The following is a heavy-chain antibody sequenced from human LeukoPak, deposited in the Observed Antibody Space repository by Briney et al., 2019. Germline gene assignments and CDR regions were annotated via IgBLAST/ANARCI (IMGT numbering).Heavy chain of an antibody. J-gene: IGHJ3*02. D-gene: IGHD1-26*01. V-gene: IGHV1-2*02. CDR1: GYTFTGYY. CDR2: INGNSGDT. Sequence: ASVKVSCKASGYTFTGYYMHWMRQAPGQGLEWMGWINGNSGDTNYAQKFQGRVTMTRDTSISTAYLELSGLRSDDTAVYYCARGAGANARAYDIWGQGTMVTVSS. CDR3: ARGAGANARAYDI.